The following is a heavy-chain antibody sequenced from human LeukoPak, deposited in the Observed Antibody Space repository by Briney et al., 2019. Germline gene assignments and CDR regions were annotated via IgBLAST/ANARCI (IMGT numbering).Heavy chain of an antibody. CDR3: ARGNYYGSGSYPDAFDI. V-gene: IGHV1-2*02. CDR2: INPNSGGT. CDR1: GYTFTGYY. J-gene: IGHJ3*02. Sequence: ASVKVSFKASGYTFTGYYMHWVRQAPGQGLEWMGWINPNSGGTNYVQKFQGRVTMSRDTSISTAYMELSRLRSDDTAVYYCARGNYYGSGSYPDAFDIWGQGTMVTVSS. D-gene: IGHD3-10*01.